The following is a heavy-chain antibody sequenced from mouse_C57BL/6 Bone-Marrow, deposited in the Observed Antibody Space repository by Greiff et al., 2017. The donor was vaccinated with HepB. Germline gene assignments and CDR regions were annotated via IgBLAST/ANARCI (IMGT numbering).Heavy chain of an antibody. D-gene: IGHD1-1*01. J-gene: IGHJ4*01. CDR2: INPSSGYT. V-gene: IGHV1-7*01. Sequence: QVQLKQSGAELAKPGASVKLSCKASGYTFTSYWMHWVKQRPGQGLEWIGYINPSSGYTKYNQKFKDKATLTADKSSSTAYMQLSSLTYEDSAVYYCVLITTVVATDAMDYWGQGTSVTVSS. CDR3: VLITTVVATDAMDY. CDR1: GYTFTSYW.